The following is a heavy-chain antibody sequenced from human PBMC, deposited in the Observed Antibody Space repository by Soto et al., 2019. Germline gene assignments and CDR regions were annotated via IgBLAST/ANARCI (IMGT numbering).Heavy chain of an antibody. J-gene: IGHJ5*02. Sequence: SETLSLTCAVYGGSVNGYYWNWIRQPPGKGLEWIGEINHTGGTHYNPSLKSRVTMSVDTSKNQFSLRLSSETAPDTAIYYCATRITVFGLLIPPFDPWGQGTQVTVSS. V-gene: IGHV4-34*01. D-gene: IGHD3-3*01. CDR3: ATRITVFGLLIPPFDP. CDR2: INHTGGT. CDR1: GGSVNGYY.